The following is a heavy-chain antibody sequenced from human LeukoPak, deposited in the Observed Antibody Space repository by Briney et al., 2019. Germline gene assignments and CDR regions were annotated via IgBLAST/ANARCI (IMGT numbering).Heavy chain of an antibody. Sequence: NASETLSLTCTASGGSISSDSYYWAWIRQPPGKGLEWIASIYYSGSTYYNPSLKSRVTISVDTSRNQFSLKLNSVTAADTAVYYCASLAVAGLSEGYWGQGTLVIVSS. CDR3: ASLAVAGLSEGY. CDR2: IYYSGST. J-gene: IGHJ4*02. CDR1: GGSISSDSYY. D-gene: IGHD6-19*01. V-gene: IGHV4-39*01.